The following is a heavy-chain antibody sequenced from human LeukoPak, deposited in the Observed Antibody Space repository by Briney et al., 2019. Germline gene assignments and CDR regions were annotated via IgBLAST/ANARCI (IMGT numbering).Heavy chain of an antibody. CDR1: GGSISSYY. V-gene: IGHV4-59*01. CDR3: ARRSDYMDY. J-gene: IGHJ4*02. CDR2: SYYSGHT. Sequence: SETLSLTCTVSGGSISSYYWSWIRQPPGKGLEWIGYSYYSGHTNYNPSLKSRVTISVDTPKKQSSLKLSSVTAADTAVYYCARRSDYMDYWGQGTLVTVSS.